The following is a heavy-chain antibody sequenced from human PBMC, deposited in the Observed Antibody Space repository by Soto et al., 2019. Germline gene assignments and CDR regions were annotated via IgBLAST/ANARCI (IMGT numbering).Heavy chain of an antibody. Sequence: PGGSLRLSCAASGFTFSSYAMHWVRQAPGKGLEWVAVISYDGSNKYYADSVKGRFTISRDNSKNTLYLQMNSLRAEDTAVYYCARVLIRYPNTPTGYSYGRPHTTYYYYGMDVWGQGTTVTVSS. CDR1: GFTFSSYA. D-gene: IGHD5-18*01. CDR3: ARVLIRYPNTPTGYSYGRPHTTYYYYGMDV. V-gene: IGHV3-30-3*01. CDR2: ISYDGSNK. J-gene: IGHJ6*02.